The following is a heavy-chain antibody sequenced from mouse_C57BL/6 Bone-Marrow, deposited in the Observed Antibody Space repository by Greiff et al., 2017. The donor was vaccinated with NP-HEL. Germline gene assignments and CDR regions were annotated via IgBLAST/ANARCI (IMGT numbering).Heavy chain of an antibody. J-gene: IGHJ3*01. D-gene: IGHD2-1*01. CDR3: ARFRWYGFAY. Sequence: EVQLQQSGPVLVKPGASVKMSCKASGYTFTDYYMNWVKQSHGKSLEWIGVINPYNGGTSYNQKFKGKATLTVDKSSSTAYMELNSLTSEDSAVNYCARFRWYGFAYWGQGTLVTVSA. CDR2: INPYNGGT. V-gene: IGHV1-19*01. CDR1: GYTFTDYY.